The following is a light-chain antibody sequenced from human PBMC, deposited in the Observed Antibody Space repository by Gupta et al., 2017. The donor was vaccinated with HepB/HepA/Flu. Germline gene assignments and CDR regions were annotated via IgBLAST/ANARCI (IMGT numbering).Light chain of an antibody. CDR1: QSLVHSDENNY. CDR3: MQALQTPRT. J-gene: IGKJ1*01. V-gene: IGKV2-28*01. Sequence: DIVMTQSPLSLPVTPGEPATISCRPSQSLVHSDENNYLDWYVQKPGQSPQLLIYLGSNRASGVPDRFSGSGSGTDFTLQISRVEAEDVGVYYCMQALQTPRTFGQGTKVEIK. CDR2: LGS.